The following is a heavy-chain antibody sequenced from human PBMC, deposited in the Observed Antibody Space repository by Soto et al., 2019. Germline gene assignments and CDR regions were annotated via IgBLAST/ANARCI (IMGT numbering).Heavy chain of an antibody. CDR3: AKDVVVGATTGLGDYYYYYGMDV. J-gene: IGHJ6*02. CDR1: VFTFSSYG. V-gene: IGHV3-30*18. Sequence: PGWSLRLSCASSVFTFSSYGMHWVRQAPGKGREWVAFISYDGSSKYYADSVKGRFTISRDNSKNTLYLQMNSLRAEDTAVYYCAKDVVVGATTGLGDYYYYYGMDVWGQGNTVTVSS. D-gene: IGHD1-26*01. CDR2: ISYDGSSK.